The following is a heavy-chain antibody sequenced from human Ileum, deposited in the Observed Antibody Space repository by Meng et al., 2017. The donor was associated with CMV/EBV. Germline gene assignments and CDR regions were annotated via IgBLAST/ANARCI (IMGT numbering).Heavy chain of an antibody. V-gene: IGHV4-39*07. J-gene: IGHJ4*02. CDR2: IFHSGTT. CDR3: ARVKIKPANDY. CDR1: GGSISSSGYC. Sequence: QPQLQESGPGLVKPSETLSLTCTVSGGSISSSGYCRAWIRQPPGKGLEWIGTIFHSGTTYYNPSLKSRVTISVDTSKNQFSLKVTSVTAADTAIYYCARVKIKPANDYWGQGTLVTVSS. D-gene: IGHD2-15*01.